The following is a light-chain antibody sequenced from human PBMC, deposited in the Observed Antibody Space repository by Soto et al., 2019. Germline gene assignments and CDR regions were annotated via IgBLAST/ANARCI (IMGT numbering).Light chain of an antibody. Sequence: DIRMTQSPSSLSASVGDRVTITCRASQSISNYLNWYQQKPGKAPNLLIYDASSLQSGVPSRFSGSGSGTDFTITISSLQPEDFANYYCQQSYSTPPGTFGQGTKVDLK. CDR3: QQSYSTPPGT. CDR1: QSISNY. J-gene: IGKJ2*01. V-gene: IGKV1-39*01. CDR2: DAS.